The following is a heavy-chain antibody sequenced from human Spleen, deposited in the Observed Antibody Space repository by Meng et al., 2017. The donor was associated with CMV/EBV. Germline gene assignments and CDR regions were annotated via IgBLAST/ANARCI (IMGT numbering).Heavy chain of an antibody. V-gene: IGHV1-18*01. CDR3: ARVLTVGATNWFDP. J-gene: IGHJ5*02. CDR1: GYTFTTYG. CDR2: ASAYNADT. D-gene: IGHD1-26*01. Sequence: SGYTFTTYGISWVRQAPGQGLEWMGWASAYNADTNYAQTLQGRVTMTTDTSTSTAYMELRGLTSDDTAVYYCARVLTVGATNWFDPWGQGTLVTVSS.